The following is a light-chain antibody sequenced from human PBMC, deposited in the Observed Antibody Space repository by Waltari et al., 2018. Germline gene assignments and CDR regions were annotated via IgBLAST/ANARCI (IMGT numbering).Light chain of an antibody. CDR1: SRAVGGYNY. CDR2: DVS. CDR3: SSYTSISTPVV. Sequence: QSALTQPASVSGSPGQSITISCIGTSRAVGGYNYVPCYQQHPGKVPKLLIYDVSNRPSGVSNRFSGSKSGNTASLTISGLQAEDEADYYCSSYTSISTPVVFGGGTKLTVL. V-gene: IGLV2-14*03. J-gene: IGLJ2*01.